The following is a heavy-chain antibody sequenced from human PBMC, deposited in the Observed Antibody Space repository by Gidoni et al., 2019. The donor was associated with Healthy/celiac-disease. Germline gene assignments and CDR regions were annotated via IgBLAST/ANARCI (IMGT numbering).Heavy chain of an antibody. D-gene: IGHD3-16*02. V-gene: IGHV2-70*01. CDR2: IDWDDDK. J-gene: IGHJ3*02. CDR3: ARIPPYYDYVWGSYRPLGAFDI. CDR1: GFSLSTSGMC. Sequence: QVTLRESGPALVKPTQTLTLTCTFSGFSLSTSGMCVSWIRQPPGKALEWLALIDWDDDKYYSTSLKTRLTISKDTSKNQVVLTMTNMDPVDTATYYCARIPPYYDYVWGSYRPLGAFDIWGQGTMVTVSS.